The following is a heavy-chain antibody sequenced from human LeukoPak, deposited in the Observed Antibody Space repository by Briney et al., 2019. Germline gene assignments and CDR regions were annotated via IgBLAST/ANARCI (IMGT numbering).Heavy chain of an antibody. Sequence: GGSLRLSCAASGFTFSNYAMSWVRQAPGKGLEWVSSINGRGGSTYYADSVKGRFTISRDNSKNTLYLQMNSLRAEDTAVYYCARDYCGGDCYTAFDYWGQGTLVTVSS. V-gene: IGHV3-23*01. J-gene: IGHJ4*02. CDR2: INGRGGST. CDR1: GFTFSNYA. CDR3: ARDYCGGDCYTAFDY. D-gene: IGHD2-21*02.